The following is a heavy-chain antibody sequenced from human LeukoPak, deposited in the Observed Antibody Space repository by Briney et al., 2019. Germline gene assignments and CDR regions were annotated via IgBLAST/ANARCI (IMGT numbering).Heavy chain of an antibody. CDR1: GFSFITYG. V-gene: IGHV3-30*18. Sequence: PGGSLRLSCAASGFSFITYGMHWVRQAPGKGLEWVAFISYDGSDKYYADSVQGRFTISRDNSKNKLFLQMNSLRAEDTAVYHCAKDRAVTTKPYYFDYWGQGTLVTVSS. CDR3: AKDRAVTTKPYYFDY. D-gene: IGHD4-17*01. CDR2: ISYDGSDK. J-gene: IGHJ4*02.